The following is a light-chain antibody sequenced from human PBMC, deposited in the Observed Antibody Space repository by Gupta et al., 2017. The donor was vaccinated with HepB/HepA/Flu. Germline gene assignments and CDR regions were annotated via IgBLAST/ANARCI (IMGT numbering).Light chain of an antibody. CDR3: QQYNNWPLA. CDR2: GAS. CDR1: QSVSSN. Sequence: ETVMTQSPATLSVSPGEGATLSCRASQSVSSNLAWYQQKPGQAPRLLIYGASTRATGIPARFSGSGPGTEFTLTITSLQSEDFAVYYCQQYNNWPLAFGPGTKVDIK. V-gene: IGKV3-15*01. J-gene: IGKJ3*01.